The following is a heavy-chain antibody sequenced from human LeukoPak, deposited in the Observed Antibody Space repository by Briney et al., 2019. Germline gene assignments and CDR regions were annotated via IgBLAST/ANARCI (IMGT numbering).Heavy chain of an antibody. CDR2: ISGSGGST. CDR3: AKRNYYDSSGYFDY. D-gene: IGHD3-22*01. J-gene: IGHJ4*02. CDR1: GFTFSPSS. Sequence: GGSLRLSCAASGFTFSPSSMHWVRQAPGKGLEWVSAISGSGGSTYYADSVKGRFTISRDNSKNTLYLQMNSLRAEDTAVYYCAKRNYYDSSGYFDYWGQGTLVTVSS. V-gene: IGHV3-23*01.